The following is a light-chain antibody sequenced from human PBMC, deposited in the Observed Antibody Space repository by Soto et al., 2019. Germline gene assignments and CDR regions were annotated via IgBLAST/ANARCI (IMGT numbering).Light chain of an antibody. J-gene: IGKJ1*01. Sequence: DIQMTQSPASLSASVGDRVTISCRASQSIGRNLNWYQQKPGKAPTLLIFTSSSLQSGVPSRFSGSGSGTDFILTISSPQPEDFATYYCQQSYSTPPTFGQGTKVDIK. CDR3: QQSYSTPPT. V-gene: IGKV1-39*01. CDR1: QSIGRN. CDR2: TSS.